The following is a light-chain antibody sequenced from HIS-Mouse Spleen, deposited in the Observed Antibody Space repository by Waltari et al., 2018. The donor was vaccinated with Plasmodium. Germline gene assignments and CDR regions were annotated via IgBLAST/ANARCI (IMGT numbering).Light chain of an antibody. CDR1: ALPKKY. Sequence: SYELTQPPSVSVSPGQTARITCSGDALPKKYASWYQQKSGQPPVLVIYEDSKRPPGIPERFSGSSSGTMATLTISGAQVEDEADYYCYSTDSSGNHRVFGGGTKLTVL. CDR3: YSTDSSGNHRV. V-gene: IGLV3-10*01. CDR2: EDS. J-gene: IGLJ3*02.